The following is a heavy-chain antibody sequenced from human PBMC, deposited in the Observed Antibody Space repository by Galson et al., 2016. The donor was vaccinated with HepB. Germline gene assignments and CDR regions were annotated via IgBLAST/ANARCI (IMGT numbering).Heavy chain of an antibody. Sequence: QSGAEVKKPGESLRISCKGSGYSFSDYWITWVRQMPGKGLEWMGRIDPSDSYTNYSPSFQGHVTFSADKSISTAFLQWSTLRASDTAIYYCAISELRDVYTNFHYWGQGTLVTVSS. J-gene: IGHJ4*02. D-gene: IGHD5-24*01. V-gene: IGHV5-10-1*01. CDR2: IDPSDSYT. CDR1: GYSFSDYW. CDR3: AISELRDVYTNFHY.